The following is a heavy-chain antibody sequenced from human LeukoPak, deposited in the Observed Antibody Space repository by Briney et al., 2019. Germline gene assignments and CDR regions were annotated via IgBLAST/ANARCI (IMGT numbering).Heavy chain of an antibody. CDR2: IYTSGIT. J-gene: IGHJ6*02. D-gene: IGHD4-17*01. CDR1: GASISSYY. Sequence: KPSETLSLTCSVFGASISSYYWSWIRQPAGKGLEWIWPIYTSGITIYHPSLKSRVTMSVDTSKNQFSLNLTSVTAADTAVYYCARDGSADNGDSYVMDVWGQGTTVTVSS. CDR3: ARDGSADNGDSYVMDV. V-gene: IGHV4-4*07.